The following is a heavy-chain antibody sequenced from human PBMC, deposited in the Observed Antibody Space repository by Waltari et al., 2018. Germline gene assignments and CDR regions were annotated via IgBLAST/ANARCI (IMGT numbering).Heavy chain of an antibody. CDR3: ARATRFGEPPGY. V-gene: IGHV1-8*01. D-gene: IGHD3-10*01. J-gene: IGHJ4*02. CDR1: GSTFTSYD. CDR2: MKPTSGNT. Sequence: QVQLVQSGAEVKKPGASVKVSCKASGSTFTSYDINWVRQAIGQGLEWMGWMKPTSGNTGYAQKYQGRVTMTRNTSISTAYMELSSLRSEDTAVYYCARATRFGEPPGYWGQGTLVTVSS.